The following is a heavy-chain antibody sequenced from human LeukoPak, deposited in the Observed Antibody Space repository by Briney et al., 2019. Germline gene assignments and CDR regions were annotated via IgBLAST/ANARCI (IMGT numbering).Heavy chain of an antibody. V-gene: IGHV3-43*02. CDR2: ISGDGGST. Sequence: GGSLRLSCAASGFTFYDYAMHWGRQAPGKGLEWVSLISGDGGSTYYADSVKGRFTISRDNSKNSLYLQMNSLRTEDTALYYCAKDLYPSEDYYDSSGPADYWGQGTLVIVSS. CDR1: GFTFYDYA. J-gene: IGHJ4*02. D-gene: IGHD3-22*01. CDR3: AKDLYPSEDYYDSSGPADY.